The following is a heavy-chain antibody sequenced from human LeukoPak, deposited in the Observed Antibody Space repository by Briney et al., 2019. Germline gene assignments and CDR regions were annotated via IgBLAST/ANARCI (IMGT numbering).Heavy chain of an antibody. D-gene: IGHD6-13*01. V-gene: IGHV3-74*01. CDR2: INSDGSST. Sequence: GGSLRLSCAASGFTFSSYWMHWVRQAPGKGLVWVSRINSDGSSTSYADSVKGRFTISRDNAKNTLYLQMNSLRAEDTAVYYCARANRKYSSSWPNDYWGQGTLVTVSS. CDR3: ARANRKYSSSWPNDY. CDR1: GFTFSSYW. J-gene: IGHJ4*02.